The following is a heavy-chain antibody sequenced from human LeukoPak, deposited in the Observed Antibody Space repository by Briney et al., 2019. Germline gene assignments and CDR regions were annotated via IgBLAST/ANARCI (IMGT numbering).Heavy chain of an antibody. J-gene: IGHJ4*02. CDR1: GYSISSGYY. Sequence: SETLSLTCTVSGYSISSGYYWGWIRQPPGKGLEWIGSIYHSGSTYYNPSLKSRVTISVDTSKNQFSLKLSSVTAADTAVYYCARHRGITMVRGGRHLGYWGQGTLVTVSS. CDR3: ARHRGITMVRGGRHLGY. CDR2: IYHSGST. D-gene: IGHD3-10*01. V-gene: IGHV4-38-2*02.